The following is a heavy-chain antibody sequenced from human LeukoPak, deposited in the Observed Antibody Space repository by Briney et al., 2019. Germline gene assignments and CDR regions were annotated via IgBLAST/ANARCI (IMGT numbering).Heavy chain of an antibody. J-gene: IGHJ4*02. V-gene: IGHV4-39*07. Sequence: SETLSLTCTVSGGSISSSSYYWGWIRQPPGKGLEWIGSIYYSGSTYYNPSLKSRATISVDTSKNQFSLKLSSVTAADTAVYYCARVSGGVLLWFGEKGYFDYWGQGTLVTVSS. CDR2: IYYSGST. CDR1: GGSISSSSYY. CDR3: ARVSGGVLLWFGEKGYFDY. D-gene: IGHD3-10*01.